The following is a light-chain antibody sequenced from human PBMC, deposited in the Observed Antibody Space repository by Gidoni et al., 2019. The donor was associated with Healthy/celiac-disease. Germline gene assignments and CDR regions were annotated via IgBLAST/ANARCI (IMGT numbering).Light chain of an antibody. CDR3: AAWDDSLNGWV. V-gene: IGLV1-44*01. CDR2: SNN. Sequence: QSVLTQPPSASGTPGPRVPISCSGSSSNLGSNTVNWYQQLPGTAPKLLIYSNNQRPSGVPDRFSGSKSGTSASLAISGIQSEDEADYYCAAWDDSLNGWVFGGGTKLTVL. J-gene: IGLJ3*02. CDR1: SSNLGSNT.